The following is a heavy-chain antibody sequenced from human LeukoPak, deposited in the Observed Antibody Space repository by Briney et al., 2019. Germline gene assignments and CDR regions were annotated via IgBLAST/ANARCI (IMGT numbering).Heavy chain of an antibody. J-gene: IGHJ4*02. D-gene: IGHD6-13*01. CDR2: IYYSGST. CDR3: ARRIAAAGYFDY. Sequence: KPSETLSLTCTVSGGSISSSSYYWGWIRQPPWKGLEWIGSIYYSGSTYYNPSLKSRVTISVETSKNQFSLKLSSVTAADTAVYYCARRIAAAGYFDYWGQGTLVTVSS. V-gene: IGHV4-39*01. CDR1: GGSISSSSYY.